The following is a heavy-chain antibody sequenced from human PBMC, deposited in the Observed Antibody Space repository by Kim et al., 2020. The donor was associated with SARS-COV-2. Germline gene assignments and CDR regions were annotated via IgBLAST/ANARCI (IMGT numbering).Heavy chain of an antibody. CDR3: AKDSDPGYSSGWYPAPGY. CDR2: ISGDGGST. CDR1: GFTFDDYA. J-gene: IGHJ4*02. Sequence: GGSLRLSCAASGFTFDDYAMHWVRQAPGKGLEWVSLISGDGGSTYYADSVKGRFTISRDNSKNSLYLQMNSLRTEDTALYYCAKDSDPGYSSGWYPAPGYWGQGTLVTVSS. V-gene: IGHV3-43*02. D-gene: IGHD6-19*01.